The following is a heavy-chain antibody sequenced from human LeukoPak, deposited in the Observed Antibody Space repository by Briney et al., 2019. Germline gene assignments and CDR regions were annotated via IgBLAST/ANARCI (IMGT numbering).Heavy chain of an antibody. J-gene: IGHJ4*02. CDR1: GGSFSGYH. Sequence: TSETLSLTCAVYGGSFSGYHWSWIRQPPGKGLEWVGEINHSGSTNYNPSLKSRVTISVDTSKNQFSLKLSSVTAADTAVYYCARDHDYGDQRGNYFDYWGQGTLVTVSS. CDR3: ARDHDYGDQRGNYFDY. V-gene: IGHV4-34*01. CDR2: INHSGST. D-gene: IGHD4-17*01.